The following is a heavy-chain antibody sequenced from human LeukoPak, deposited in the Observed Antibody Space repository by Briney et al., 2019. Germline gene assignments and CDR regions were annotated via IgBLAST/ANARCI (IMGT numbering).Heavy chain of an antibody. CDR1: GFTFSGYA. V-gene: IGHV3-30-3*01. CDR2: ISYDGSNE. CDR3: ARVGYYASGPFSYFDY. Sequence: GGSLRLSCAASGFTFSGYAMHWVRQAPGKGLEWVALISYDGSNEYYADSVKGRFTISRDNSKNTLYLQMNSLSVEDTAVYYCARVGYYASGPFSYFDYWGQGTPVTVSS. J-gene: IGHJ4*02. D-gene: IGHD3-10*01.